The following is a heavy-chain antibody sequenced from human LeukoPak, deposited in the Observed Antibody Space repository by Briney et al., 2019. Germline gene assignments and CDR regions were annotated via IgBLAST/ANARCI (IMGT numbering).Heavy chain of an antibody. V-gene: IGHV3-30*02. CDR1: GFTFSSCG. CDR3: AKDPVAAAGTFYYMAV. CDR2: IWYNGGRT. D-gene: IGHD6-25*01. Sequence: GGSLRLSCVASGFTFSSCGMYWVRQAPGKGLEWVAYIWYNGGRTYYTDSAKGRFTISRDNSKNTLYLDINSVRAGDTAVYYCAKDPVAAAGTFYYMAVWGKGTTVTVSS. J-gene: IGHJ6*03.